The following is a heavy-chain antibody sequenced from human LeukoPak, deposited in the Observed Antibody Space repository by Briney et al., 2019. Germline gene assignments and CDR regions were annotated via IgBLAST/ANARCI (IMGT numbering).Heavy chain of an antibody. CDR3: ARDRFLSPVDYFDY. J-gene: IGHJ4*02. CDR1: GFTFSGYS. Sequence: GGSLRLPCAASGFTFSGYSMNWVRQAPGKGLEWVSYISSSSSTIYYADSVKGRFTISRDNAKNSLYLQMDSLRAEDTAVYYCARDRFLSPVDYFDYWGQGTLVTVSS. V-gene: IGHV3-48*04. CDR2: ISSSSSTI. D-gene: IGHD4-23*01.